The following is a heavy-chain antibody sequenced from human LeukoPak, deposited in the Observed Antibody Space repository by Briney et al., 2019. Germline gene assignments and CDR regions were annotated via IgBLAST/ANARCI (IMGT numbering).Heavy chain of an antibody. CDR1: GCSFTSYW. V-gene: IGHV5-51*01. Sequence: GESLKISCKGSGCSFTSYWIGWVRQMPGKGLEWMGIIYPGDSDTRYSPSFQGQVTISADKSISTAYLQWSSLKASDTAMYYCARPRSPHSSSRAGAYAFDIWGQGTMVTVSS. J-gene: IGHJ3*02. D-gene: IGHD6-13*01. CDR3: ARPRSPHSSSRAGAYAFDI. CDR2: IYPGDSDT.